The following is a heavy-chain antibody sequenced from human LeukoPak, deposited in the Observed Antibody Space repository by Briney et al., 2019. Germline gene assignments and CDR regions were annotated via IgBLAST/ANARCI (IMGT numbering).Heavy chain of an antibody. Sequence: PSETLSLTCTVSGGSFTSHHWSWIRQPPGKGLEWIGYIYYSGRINYHPSLKSRVTISVDTSKNQVSLKLTSVTAADTAVYYCARGGSYGYTYWGQGTLVTVS. V-gene: IGHV4-59*08. CDR1: GGSFTSHH. CDR3: ARGGSYGYTY. J-gene: IGHJ4*02. CDR2: IYYSGRI. D-gene: IGHD5-18*01.